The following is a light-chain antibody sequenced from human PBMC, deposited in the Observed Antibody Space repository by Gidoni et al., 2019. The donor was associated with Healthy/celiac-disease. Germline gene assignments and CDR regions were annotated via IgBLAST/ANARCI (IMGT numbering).Light chain of an antibody. CDR1: QNVSSRF. Sequence: EIVFTQSPGTLSLSPGERPTLSCRASQNVSSRFLAWYRQKLGQAPRLLIYGASSRATGIPDRISGGGSGTDFTLTISRLEPEDFAVYYCHHYGNSPGTFGQGTKVEIK. CDR2: GAS. V-gene: IGKV3-20*01. J-gene: IGKJ1*01. CDR3: HHYGNSPGT.